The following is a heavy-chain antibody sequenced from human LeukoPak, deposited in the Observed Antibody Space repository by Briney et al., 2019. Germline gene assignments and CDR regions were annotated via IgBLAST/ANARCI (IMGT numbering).Heavy chain of an antibody. Sequence: GGSLRLSCAASGFIFDDYAMHWVRQAPGKGLEWVSGISWDSGSIGYADSVRGRFTISRDNSKNSLYLQMNSLRAEDTALYFCARDGRGWPLGYWGQGALVTVSS. CDR1: GFIFDDYA. D-gene: IGHD5-24*01. CDR2: ISWDSGSI. J-gene: IGHJ4*02. CDR3: ARDGRGWPLGY. V-gene: IGHV3-9*01.